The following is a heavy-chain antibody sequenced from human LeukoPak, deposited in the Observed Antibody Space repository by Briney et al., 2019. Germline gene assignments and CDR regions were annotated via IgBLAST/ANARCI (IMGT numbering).Heavy chain of an antibody. D-gene: IGHD6-6*01. V-gene: IGHV3-73*01. CDR3: TRLTYSSSKDYFDY. Sequence: PGGSLRLSCAASGFTFSGFAMHWVRQASGKGLEWVGRIRSKANSYATAYAASVKGRFTISRDDSKNTAYLQMNSLKTEDTAVYYCTRLTYSSSKDYFDYWGQGTLVTVSS. CDR1: GFTFSGFA. J-gene: IGHJ4*02. CDR2: IRSKANSYAT.